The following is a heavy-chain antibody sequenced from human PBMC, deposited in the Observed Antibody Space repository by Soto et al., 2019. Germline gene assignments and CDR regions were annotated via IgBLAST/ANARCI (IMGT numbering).Heavy chain of an antibody. CDR3: ARATLHDCVDL. D-gene: IGHD2-21*01. Sequence: EVQLVESGGGLAKGGGSLRLSCATSGFTFRTYTMNWVRHAPGKGLEWVPCIRGTSSYIYYADSVKGRFTNSRDNSRNSLFLQLDSLRAVDTAMYYCARATLHDCVDLWGQGTMVTGSS. V-gene: IGHV3-21*02. CDR2: IRGTSSYI. J-gene: IGHJ3*01. CDR1: GFTFRTYT.